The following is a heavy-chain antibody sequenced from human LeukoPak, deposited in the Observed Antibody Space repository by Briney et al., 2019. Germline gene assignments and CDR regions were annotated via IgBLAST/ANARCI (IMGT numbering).Heavy chain of an antibody. Sequence: QSGGSLRLSCAASGFTFSSYAMHWVRQAPGKGLEWVAVISYDGSNKYYADSVKGRFTISRDNSKNTLYLQMNSLRAEDTAVYYCAGFPSSGGGELSLYPSWGQGTLVTVSS. J-gene: IGHJ4*02. CDR1: GFTFSSYA. V-gene: IGHV3-30-3*01. CDR2: ISYDGSNK. CDR3: AGFPSSGGGELSLYPS. D-gene: IGHD3-16*02.